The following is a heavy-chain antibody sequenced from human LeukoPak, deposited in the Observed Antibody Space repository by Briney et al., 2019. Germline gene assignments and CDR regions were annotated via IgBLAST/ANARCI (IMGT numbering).Heavy chain of an antibody. CDR2: ISSSSYI. CDR1: GFTFSSYN. V-gene: IGHV3-21*01. J-gene: IGHJ4*02. Sequence: SGGSLRLSCAASGFTFSSYNMNWVRQAPGKGLEWVSSISSSSYIFYADSVKGRFTISRDNAKNSLYLQMNSLRAEDTAVYYCVRGSGFAYFDYWGQGTLVTVSS. CDR3: VRGSGFAYFDY. D-gene: IGHD3-16*01.